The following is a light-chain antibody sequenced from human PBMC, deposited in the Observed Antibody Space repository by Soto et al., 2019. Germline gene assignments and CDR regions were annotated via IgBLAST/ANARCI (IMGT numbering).Light chain of an antibody. J-gene: IGKJ4*01. CDR2: DAS. CDR1: QSVSSY. CDR3: QQHSNWSLT. V-gene: IGKV3-11*01. Sequence: EIVLTQSPATLSLSPGERATLSCRASQSVSSYLAWYQQKPGQAPRLLIYDASNTATGIPARFSGSWSGTDFTLTISSLEPEDFAVYYCQQHSNWSLTFGGGTKVEIK.